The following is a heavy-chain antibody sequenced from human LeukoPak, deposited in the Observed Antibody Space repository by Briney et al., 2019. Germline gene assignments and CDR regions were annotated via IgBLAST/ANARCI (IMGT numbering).Heavy chain of an antibody. CDR1: GYTFTNFY. V-gene: IGHV1-46*01. D-gene: IGHD4-17*01. CDR3: ARDDNGDNWFDP. Sequence: ASVKVSCKASGYTFTNFYMHWVRQAPAQGLEWMGVINPSGGSTSYAQKFQGRVTMTRDTSTSTVYMELSSLRSEDTAVYYCARDDNGDNWFDPWGQGTLVTVSS. CDR2: INPSGGST. J-gene: IGHJ5*02.